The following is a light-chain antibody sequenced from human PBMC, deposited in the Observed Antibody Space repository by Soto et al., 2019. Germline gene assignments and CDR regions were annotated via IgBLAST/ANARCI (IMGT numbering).Light chain of an antibody. V-gene: IGKV3-20*01. CDR2: GAS. J-gene: IGKJ5*01. Sequence: EIVLTQSPGTLSLSPWERATLSCRASQGVTNNYLAWYQQKPGQAPRLLIYGASSRATGIPDRFSGSGSGTDFTLSISRLEPEDFAVYFCQQYGNSLIAFGQGTRLEIK. CDR3: QQYGNSLIA. CDR1: QGVTNNY.